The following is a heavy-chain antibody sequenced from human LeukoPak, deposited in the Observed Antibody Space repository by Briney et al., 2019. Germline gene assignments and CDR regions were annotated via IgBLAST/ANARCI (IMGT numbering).Heavy chain of an antibody. J-gene: IGHJ3*02. CDR2: IIPIFGTA. V-gene: IGHV1-69*01. Sequence: SVKVSCKASGGTFSSYAISWVRQAPGQGLEWMGGIIPIFGTANYAQKFQGRVTITADESTSTAYMELSSLRSEDTAVYYCARDSLEAGDAFDIWGQGTMVTVSS. CDR1: GGTFSSYA. CDR3: ARDSLEAGDAFDI.